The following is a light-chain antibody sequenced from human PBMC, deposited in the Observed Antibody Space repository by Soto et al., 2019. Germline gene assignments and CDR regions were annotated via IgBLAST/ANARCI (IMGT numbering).Light chain of an antibody. J-gene: IGKJ5*01. CDR3: QQRSNWPPEIT. CDR2: DAS. Sequence: EIVLTQSPATLSLSPGERATLSCRASQSVSSYLAWYQQKPGQAPRLLIYDASNRATGIPARFSGSGSGTDFTITISSLEPEDVAVYYWQQRSNWPPEITFGQGTRLEIK. V-gene: IGKV3-11*01. CDR1: QSVSSY.